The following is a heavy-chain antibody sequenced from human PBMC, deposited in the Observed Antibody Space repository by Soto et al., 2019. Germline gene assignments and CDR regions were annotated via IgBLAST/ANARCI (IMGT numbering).Heavy chain of an antibody. V-gene: IGHV1-69*12. CDR1: GGTFSSYA. CDR3: ARDRSWLQFRALDY. J-gene: IGHJ4*02. D-gene: IGHD5-12*01. CDR2: IIPIFGTA. Sequence: QVQLVQSGAEVKKPGSSVKVSCKASGGTFSSYAISWVRQAPGQGLEWMGGIIPIFGTANYAQKFQGRVKITADVSTSTAYMELSSLRFEDTAVYYCARDRSWLQFRALDYWGQGTLVTVSS.